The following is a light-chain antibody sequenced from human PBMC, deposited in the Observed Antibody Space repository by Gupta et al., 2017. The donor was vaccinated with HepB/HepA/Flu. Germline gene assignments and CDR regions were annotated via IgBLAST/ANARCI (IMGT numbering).Light chain of an antibody. CDR1: QGISSW. Sequence: QVTQSSSTLSASGLDRVTITCRASQGISSWLAWYQQKPGKAPKLLIYAASSLQSGVPSRFSGSGSGTDFTLTISSLQPEDFATYYCQQANSFPRGFTFGPGTKVDIK. CDR3: QQANSFPRGFT. CDR2: AAS. V-gene: IGKV1D-12*01. J-gene: IGKJ3*01.